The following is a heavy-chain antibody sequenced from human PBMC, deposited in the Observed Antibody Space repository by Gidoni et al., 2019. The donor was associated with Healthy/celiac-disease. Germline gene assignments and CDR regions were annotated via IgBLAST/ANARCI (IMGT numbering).Heavy chain of an antibody. CDR3: ARGGSGPDYYYYYGMDV. CDR2: ISSSSSYI. J-gene: IGHJ6*02. Sequence: EVQLVESGGGLVKPGGSLRLYCAASGFTFGSDSMNWVRQAPGKGLEWVSSISSSSSYIYYADSVKGRFTISRDNAKNSLYLQMNSLRAEDTAVYYCARGGSGPDYYYYYGMDVWGQGTTVTVSS. CDR1: GFTFGSDS. V-gene: IGHV3-21*01. D-gene: IGHD3-16*01.